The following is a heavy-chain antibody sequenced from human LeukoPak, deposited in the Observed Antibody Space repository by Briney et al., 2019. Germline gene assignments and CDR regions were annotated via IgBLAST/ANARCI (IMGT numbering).Heavy chain of an antibody. D-gene: IGHD2-21*01. CDR3: ARASTPRVIASFDY. Sequence: ASVKVSCKASGGTFSSYAISWVRQAPGQRLEWMGWIKPNSGGTNYAQKFQGRVTMTRDTSISTAYMELSRLRSDDTAVYYCARASTPRVIASFDYWGQGSLVTVSS. CDR2: IKPNSGGT. CDR1: GGTFSSYA. V-gene: IGHV1-2*02. J-gene: IGHJ4*02.